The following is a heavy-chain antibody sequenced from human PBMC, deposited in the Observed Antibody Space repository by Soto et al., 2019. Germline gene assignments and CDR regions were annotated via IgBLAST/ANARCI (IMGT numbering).Heavy chain of an antibody. CDR2: IYYSRTT. V-gene: IGHV4-39*07. J-gene: IGHJ3*02. D-gene: IGHD4-17*01. CDR3: ARGQSYYGGKEGNAFDI. CDR1: GGSISSSNYS. Sequence: PSETLSLTCTASGGSISSSNYSWGCIRPPPGRGLEWIGNIYYSRTTYYNPSLKSRVTMSVDTSKNQFSLKLTSVTAADTAVYYCARGQSYYGGKEGNAFDIWGQGTMVTVSS.